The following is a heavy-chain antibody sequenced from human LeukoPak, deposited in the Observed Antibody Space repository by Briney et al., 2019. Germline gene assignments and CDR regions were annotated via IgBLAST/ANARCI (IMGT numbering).Heavy chain of an antibody. V-gene: IGHV3-48*01. J-gene: IGHJ4*02. CDR3: AKNYYDSSGLFDY. CDR2: ISSGSSTI. Sequence: GGSLRLSCAASGFTFSSYSMNWVRQAPGKGLEWISYISSGSSTIYYADSVKGRFTISRDNAKNSLYLQMNSLRAEDTAVYYCAKNYYDSSGLFDYWGQGTLVIVSS. D-gene: IGHD3-22*01. CDR1: GFTFSSYS.